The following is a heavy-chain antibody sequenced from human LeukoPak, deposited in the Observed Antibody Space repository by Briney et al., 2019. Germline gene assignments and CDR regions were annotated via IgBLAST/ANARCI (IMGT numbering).Heavy chain of an antibody. D-gene: IGHD3-3*01. CDR1: GGTLSSYA. CDR2: IIPIFGTA. Sequence: SVKVSCKASGGTLSSYAISWVRQAPGQGLEWMGGIIPIFGTANYAQEFQGRVTITTDESTSTAYMELSSLRSEDTAVYYCARADRSGAAYYDFWSGYPLDYWGQGTLVTVSS. CDR3: ARADRSGAAYYDFWSGYPLDY. J-gene: IGHJ4*02. V-gene: IGHV1-69*05.